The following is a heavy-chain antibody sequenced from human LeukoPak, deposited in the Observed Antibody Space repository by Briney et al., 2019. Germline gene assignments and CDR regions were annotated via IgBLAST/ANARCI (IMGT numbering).Heavy chain of an antibody. CDR1: GGSFSGYY. CDR2: INHSGST. V-gene: IGHV4-34*01. Sequence: SETLSLTCAVYGGSFSGYYWSWIRQPPGKGLEWIGEINHSGSTNYNPSLKSRVTVSVDTSKNQFSLKLSSVTAADTAVYYCARGKVXTLFDYWGQGTLVTVSS. CDR3: ARGKVXTLFDY. J-gene: IGHJ4*02.